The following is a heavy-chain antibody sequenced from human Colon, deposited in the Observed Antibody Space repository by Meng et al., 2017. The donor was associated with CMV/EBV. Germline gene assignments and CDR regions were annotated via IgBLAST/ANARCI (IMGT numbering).Heavy chain of an antibody. CDR2: ISGSGGST. V-gene: IGHV3-23*01. CDR1: GFIFNNYA. CDR3: AKDRRYTSSSNWFDP. J-gene: IGHJ5*02. D-gene: IGHD6-6*01. Sequence: GESLKISCAASGFIFNNYAMNWVRQAPGKGLEWVSAISGSGGSTYYADSVKGRFTISRDNSKNTLYLQMNSLRAEDTAVYYCAKDRRYTSSSNWFDPWGQGTLVTVSS.